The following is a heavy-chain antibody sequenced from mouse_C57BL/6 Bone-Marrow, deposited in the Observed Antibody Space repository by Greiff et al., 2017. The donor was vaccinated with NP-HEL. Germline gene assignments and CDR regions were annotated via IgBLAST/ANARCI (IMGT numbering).Heavy chain of an antibody. Sequence: VQLQQPGAELVRPGSSVKLSCKASGYTFTSYWMDWVKQRPGQGLEWIGNIYPSDSETHYNQKFKDKATLTVDKSSSTAYMQLSSLTSEDSAVYYCARGVLTTEVGGYWGQGTTLTVSS. CDR1: GYTFTSYW. D-gene: IGHD1-1*01. V-gene: IGHV1-61*01. CDR3: ARGVLTTEVGGY. CDR2: IYPSDSET. J-gene: IGHJ2*01.